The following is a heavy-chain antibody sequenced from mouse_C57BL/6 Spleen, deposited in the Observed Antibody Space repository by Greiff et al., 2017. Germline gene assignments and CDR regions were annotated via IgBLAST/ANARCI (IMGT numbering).Heavy chain of an antibody. J-gene: IGHJ4*01. CDR3: AKRTAQAYGGYAMDY. CDR2: IWGGGST. Sequence: VQRVESGPGLVAPSQSLSITCTVSGFSLTSYGVDWVRQPPGKGLEWLGVIWGGGSTNYNSALMSRLSISKDNSKSQVFLKMNSPQTDDTAMYYCAKRTAQAYGGYAMDYWGQGTSVTVSS. CDR1: GFSLTSYG. V-gene: IGHV2-9*01. D-gene: IGHD3-2*02.